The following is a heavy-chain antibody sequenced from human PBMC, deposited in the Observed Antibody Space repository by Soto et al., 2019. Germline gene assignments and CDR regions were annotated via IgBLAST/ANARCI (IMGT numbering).Heavy chain of an antibody. CDR3: ARVLNWNQFDY. V-gene: IGHV1-69*13. D-gene: IGHD1-1*01. J-gene: IGHJ4*02. CDR2: IIPMFGTS. CDR1: GGSFREYA. Sequence: SVKVSCKVSGGSFREYAMSWVRQAPGQGREWMGGIIPMFGTSSYAQKFQGRVTITADESTSTGYMELSSLRSDDTAMYYCARVLNWNQFDYWGQGSLVTVSS.